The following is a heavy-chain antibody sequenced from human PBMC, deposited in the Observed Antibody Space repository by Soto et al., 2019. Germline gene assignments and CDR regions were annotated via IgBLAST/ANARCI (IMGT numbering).Heavy chain of an antibody. D-gene: IGHD3-10*01. V-gene: IGHV3-11*05. CDR2: ISGGSSYT. J-gene: IGHJ4*02. Sequence: QVQLVESGGGLVKPGGSLRLSCAASGFSFGDSYMSWIRQSAGKGLGWLSYISGGSSYTKYAESVKGRFTISRDNARRSLFLQVNGLRADDTAIYYCAKTRVADSGYYFDHWGQGTMVTVSS. CDR1: GFSFGDSY. CDR3: AKTRVADSGYYFDH.